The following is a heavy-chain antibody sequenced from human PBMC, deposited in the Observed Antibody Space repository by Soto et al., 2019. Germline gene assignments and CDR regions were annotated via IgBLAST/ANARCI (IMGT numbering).Heavy chain of an antibody. CDR3: ARAIYYDSSSDY. Sequence: SETLSLTCTVSGGSVSSGSYHWSLIRQPPGKGLEWIGYIYYSGSTNYNPSLKSRVTISVDTSKNQFSLKLSSVTAADTAVYYCARAIYYDSSSDYWGQGTLVTVSS. J-gene: IGHJ4*02. V-gene: IGHV4-61*01. CDR1: GGSVSSGSYH. CDR2: IYYSGST. D-gene: IGHD3-22*01.